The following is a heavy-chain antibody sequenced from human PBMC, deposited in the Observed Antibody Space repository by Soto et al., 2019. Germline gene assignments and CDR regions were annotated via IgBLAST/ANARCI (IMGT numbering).Heavy chain of an antibody. Sequence: SETLSLTCTVSGGSISGYYWSWIRQPPGKGPDWIGHIYYSGSTTYNPSLKSRVTISVDTSKNQFSLKLSFVTAADTAVYYCARVGYSFGYYFDYWGQGTLVTVSS. D-gene: IGHD5-18*01. J-gene: IGHJ4*02. CDR3: ARVGYSFGYYFDY. V-gene: IGHV4-59*01. CDR1: GGSISGYY. CDR2: IYYSGST.